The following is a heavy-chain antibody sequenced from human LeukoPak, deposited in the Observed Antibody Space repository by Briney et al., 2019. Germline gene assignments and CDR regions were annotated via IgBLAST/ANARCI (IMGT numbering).Heavy chain of an antibody. CDR3: ARREQQLVLWFDP. V-gene: IGHV3-30-3*01. Sequence: GGSLRLSCAASGFTSSSYAMHWVRQAPGKGLEWVAVISYDGSNKYYADSVKGRFTISRDNSKNTLYLQMNSLRAEDTAVYYCARREQQLVLWFDPWGQGTLVTVSS. CDR1: GFTSSSYA. J-gene: IGHJ5*02. D-gene: IGHD6-13*01. CDR2: ISYDGSNK.